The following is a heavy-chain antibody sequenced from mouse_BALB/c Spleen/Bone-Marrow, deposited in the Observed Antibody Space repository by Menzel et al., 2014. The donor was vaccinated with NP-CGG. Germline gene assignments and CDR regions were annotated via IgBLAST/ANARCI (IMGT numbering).Heavy chain of an antibody. Sequence: QVQLQQSGAELVKPGASVKLSCKASGYTFTSYYMYWVKQRPGQGLEWIGEINPSNDGTNFNEKFKSKATLTVDKSSSTAYMQLSSLTFEDSAIYYCTRPYYGYVGYAYWGQGTQVTVSA. CDR3: TRPYYGYVGYAY. CDR2: INPSNDGT. V-gene: IGHV1S81*02. J-gene: IGHJ3*01. CDR1: GYTFTSYY. D-gene: IGHD1-2*01.